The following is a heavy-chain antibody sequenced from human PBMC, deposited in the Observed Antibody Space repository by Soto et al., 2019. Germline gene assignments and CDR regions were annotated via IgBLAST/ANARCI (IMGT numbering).Heavy chain of an antibody. CDR1: GATFTKYY. CDR3: ARGGHVVVVTAALDY. D-gene: IGHD2-21*02. CDR2: VNPSGGHT. V-gene: IGHV1-46*01. J-gene: IGHJ4*02. Sequence: QVQLMQSGAEVKKPGASGKVSCKAPGATFTKYYIHWLRQAPGQGFGGAGTVNPSGGHTTTAKNFLGRVTXTXXXAXXPLYMELTSLTSEDTAVYYCARGGHVVVVTAALDYWGQGTLVTVSS.